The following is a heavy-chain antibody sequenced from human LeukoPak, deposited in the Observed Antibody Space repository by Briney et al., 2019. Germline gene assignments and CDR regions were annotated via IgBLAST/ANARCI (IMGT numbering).Heavy chain of an antibody. Sequence: SETLSLTCAVYGGSFSGYYWSWIRQPPGKGLEWIGEINHSGSTNYNPSLKSRVTISVDTSKNQFSLKLSSVTAADTAVYYCARGPVGSLGELSLPYYFDYWGQGTLVTVSS. V-gene: IGHV4-34*01. CDR1: GGSFSGYY. CDR3: ARGPVGSLGELSLPYYFDY. J-gene: IGHJ4*02. CDR2: INHSGST. D-gene: IGHD3-16*02.